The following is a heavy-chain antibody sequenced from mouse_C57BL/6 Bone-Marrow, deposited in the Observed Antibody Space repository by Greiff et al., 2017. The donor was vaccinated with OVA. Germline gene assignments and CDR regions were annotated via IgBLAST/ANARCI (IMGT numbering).Heavy chain of an antibody. CDR2: ISGGGGNT. J-gene: IGHJ2*01. CDR3: ARRAYYYGSSSFDY. V-gene: IGHV5-9*01. CDR1: GFTFSSYT. D-gene: IGHD1-1*01. Sequence: DVMLVESGGGLVKPGGSLKLSCAASGFTFSSYTMSWVRQTPEKRLEWVATISGGGGNTYYPDSVKGRFTISRDNAKNTLYLQMSSLRSEDTALYYCARRAYYYGSSSFDYWGQGTTLTVSS.